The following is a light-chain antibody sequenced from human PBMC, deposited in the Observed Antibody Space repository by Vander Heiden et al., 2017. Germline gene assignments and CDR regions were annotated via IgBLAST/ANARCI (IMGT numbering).Light chain of an antibody. CDR1: QSISSY. J-gene: IGKJ5*01. Sequence: DIQITQLPFSLSASVGDRVTITCRASQSISSYLNWYQQKPGKAPKLLIYAASSLQSGVPSRFSGSGSGTDFTLTISSLQPEDFATYYCQQSYSTPITFGQGTRLEIK. CDR3: QQSYSTPIT. V-gene: IGKV1-39*01. CDR2: AAS.